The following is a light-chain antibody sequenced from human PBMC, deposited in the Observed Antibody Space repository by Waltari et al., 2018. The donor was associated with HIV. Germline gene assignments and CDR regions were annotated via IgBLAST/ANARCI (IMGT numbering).Light chain of an antibody. J-gene: IGLJ3*02. CDR1: DRDLPIYNS. CDR3: SSYARGGSLL. V-gene: IGLV2-14*01. CDR2: DAN. Sequence: QSALTQPASVSGSPGQSITISCIRTDRDLPIYNSLSWYHPPPDRDPRLVIFDANSRPSGIPFRCSGSKSGKTASLTISGLQADDEGVYYCSSYARGGSLLFGGGTTVTVL.